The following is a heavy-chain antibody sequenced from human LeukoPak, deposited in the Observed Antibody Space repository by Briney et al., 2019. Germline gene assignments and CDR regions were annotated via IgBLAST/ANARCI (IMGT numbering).Heavy chain of an antibody. Sequence: ASVKVSCKASGYTFTGYFMHWVRQAPGQGLEWRGWINPNSGGTNYAQKFQGWVTMTRDTSISTAYMELSRLRSDDTAVYYCARAHCSSTSCSPGAFDIWGQGTMVTVSS. CDR2: INPNSGGT. CDR3: ARAHCSSTSCSPGAFDI. J-gene: IGHJ3*02. V-gene: IGHV1-2*04. CDR1: GYTFTGYF. D-gene: IGHD2-2*01.